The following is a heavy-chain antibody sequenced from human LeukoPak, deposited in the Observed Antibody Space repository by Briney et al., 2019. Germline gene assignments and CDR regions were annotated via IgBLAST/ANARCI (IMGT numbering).Heavy chain of an antibody. CDR1: GGTFSSYA. Sequence: SAKVSCKASGGTFSSYAISWVRQAPGQGLEWMGRIIPIFGTANYAQKFQGRVTITTDESASTAYMELSSLRSEDTAVYYCARDGIAARTDPFDYWGQGTLVTVSS. CDR2: IIPIFGTA. CDR3: ARDGIAARTDPFDY. V-gene: IGHV1-69*05. D-gene: IGHD6-6*01. J-gene: IGHJ4*02.